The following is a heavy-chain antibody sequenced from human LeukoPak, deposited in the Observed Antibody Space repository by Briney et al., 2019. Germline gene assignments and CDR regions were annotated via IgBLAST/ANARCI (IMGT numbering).Heavy chain of an antibody. Sequence: ASVKVSCKASGYTFTSYGISWVRQAPGQGLEWMGWISAYNGNTNFAQKLQGRVTMTTDSSTGTAYMELRSLRSDDTAVYYCARAMILYGDYFDYWGQGTLVTVSS. CDR2: ISAYNGNT. V-gene: IGHV1-18*01. CDR1: GYTFTSYG. CDR3: ARAMILYGDYFDY. D-gene: IGHD4-17*01. J-gene: IGHJ4*02.